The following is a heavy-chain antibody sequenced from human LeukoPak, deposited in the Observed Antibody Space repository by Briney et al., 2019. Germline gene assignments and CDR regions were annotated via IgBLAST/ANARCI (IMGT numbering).Heavy chain of an antibody. CDR3: ARRGPGTGMDY. D-gene: IGHD1-1*01. Sequence: GGSLRLSCVASGFTFSSLWMHWVRQAPGKGLVWVSRINNDEITTTYADSVKGRFTISRDNAKNTLYLQMNSLRAEDTAIYYCARRGPGTGMDYWGQGALVTVSS. CDR2: INNDEITT. CDR1: GFTFSSLW. V-gene: IGHV3-74*01. J-gene: IGHJ4*02.